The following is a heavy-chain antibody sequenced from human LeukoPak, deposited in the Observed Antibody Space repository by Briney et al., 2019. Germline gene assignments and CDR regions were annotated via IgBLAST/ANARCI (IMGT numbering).Heavy chain of an antibody. J-gene: IGHJ3*02. CDR2: IWYDGSNK. CDR3: ARERTPQRFFPSWAFDI. Sequence: PGRSLRLSCAASGFTFSSYGMHWVRQAPGKGLEWVAVIWYDGSNKYCADSVKGRFTISRDNSKNTLYLQMNSLRAEDTAVYYCARERTPQRFFPSWAFDIWGQGTMVTVSS. CDR1: GFTFSSYG. V-gene: IGHV3-33*01. D-gene: IGHD3-3*01.